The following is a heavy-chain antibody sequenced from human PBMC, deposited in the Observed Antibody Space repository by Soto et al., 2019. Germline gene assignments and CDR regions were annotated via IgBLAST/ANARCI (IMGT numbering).Heavy chain of an antibody. Sequence: GGSLRLSCAASGFTFSSYSMNWVRQAPGKGLEWVSYISSSSSTIYYADSVKGRFTISRDNAKNSLYLQMNSLRDEDTAVYYCARGLYCSGGSCYPKENWFDPWGQGTLVTSPQ. J-gene: IGHJ5*02. CDR3: ARGLYCSGGSCYPKENWFDP. CDR2: ISSSSSTI. V-gene: IGHV3-48*02. CDR1: GFTFSSYS. D-gene: IGHD2-15*01.